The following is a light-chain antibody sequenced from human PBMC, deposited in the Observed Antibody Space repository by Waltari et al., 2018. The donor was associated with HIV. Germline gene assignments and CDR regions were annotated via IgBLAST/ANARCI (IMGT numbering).Light chain of an antibody. V-gene: IGLV2-14*01. CDR3: SSYTTIYTWV. CDR1: SRDIGESNY. CDR2: EVS. Sequence: QSALTQPASVSGSPGQSNTISCTGTSRDIGESNYVSWFHHPPTNTPNLIIFEVSKRPSGVSNRFSGSKSGNTASLTISGLQAEDEADYYCSSYTTIYTWVFGGGTKLTVL. J-gene: IGLJ3*02.